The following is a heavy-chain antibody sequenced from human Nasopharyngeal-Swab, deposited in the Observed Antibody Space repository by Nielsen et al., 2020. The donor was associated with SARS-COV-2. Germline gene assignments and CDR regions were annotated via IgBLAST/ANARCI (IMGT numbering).Heavy chain of an antibody. Sequence: GGSLRLSCAASGFTFDDYAMHWVRQAPGKGLEWVSGISWNSGSIGYADSVKGRFTTSRDNAKNSLYLQMNSLRAEDTALYYCAKDIVRGVMDAFDIWGQGTMVTVSS. CDR3: AKDIVRGVMDAFDI. CDR1: GFTFDDYA. CDR2: ISWNSGSI. V-gene: IGHV3-9*01. J-gene: IGHJ3*02. D-gene: IGHD3-10*02.